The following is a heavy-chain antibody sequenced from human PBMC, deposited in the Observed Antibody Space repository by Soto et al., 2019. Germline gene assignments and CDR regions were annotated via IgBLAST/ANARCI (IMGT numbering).Heavy chain of an antibody. Sequence: PSETLSLTCTVSGDSISSSSSYWGWIRQPPGKGLEWIGSVYYAGNTYYNPYLNIRITISVDTSKNHFSLKMDSVTAEDTAVYYCARNTVTTPTGNRLDPGGQGAQVTFPS. J-gene: IGHJ5*02. CDR2: VYYAGNT. CDR3: ARNTVTTPTGNRLDP. CDR1: GDSISSSSSY. D-gene: IGHD4-17*01. V-gene: IGHV4-39*02.